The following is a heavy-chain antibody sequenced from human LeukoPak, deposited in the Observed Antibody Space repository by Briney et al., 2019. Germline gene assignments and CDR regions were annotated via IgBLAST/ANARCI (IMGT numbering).Heavy chain of an antibody. Sequence: GGSLRLSCAASGFTFSSYSMNWVRQAPGKGLEWVSSISSSSSYKYYADSVKGRFTISRDNAKNSLYLQMNSLRAEDTAVYYCARGGRWLLDYWGQGTLVTVSS. CDR1: GFTFSSYS. J-gene: IGHJ4*02. D-gene: IGHD5-24*01. CDR2: ISSSSSYK. V-gene: IGHV3-21*01. CDR3: ARGGRWLLDY.